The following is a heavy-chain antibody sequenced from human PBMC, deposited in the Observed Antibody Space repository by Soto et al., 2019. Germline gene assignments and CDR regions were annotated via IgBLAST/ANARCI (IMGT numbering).Heavy chain of an antibody. V-gene: IGHV3-66*01. CDR2: IYSGGGT. CDR1: LFIVSDNY. J-gene: IGHJ4*02. CDR3: STRMTTAPY. D-gene: IGHD4-17*01. Sequence: EVRLVQSGGGLVQPGGSLRLSCAASLFIVSDNYMSWVRQAPGKGLEWVSLIYSGGGTDYAESVQGRFTISRDNSKNTLYLQMNSLKAEDTGIYSCSTRMTTAPYWGQGTVVTVSS.